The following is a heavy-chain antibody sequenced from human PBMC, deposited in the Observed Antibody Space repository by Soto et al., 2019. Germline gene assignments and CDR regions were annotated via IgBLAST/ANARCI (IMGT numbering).Heavy chain of an antibody. CDR1: GFTFSSYA. J-gene: IGHJ3*02. V-gene: IGHV3-23*04. CDR2: ISTSGGST. Sequence: VQLVESGGGSVQPGGSLRLSCAASGFTFSSYAMSWVRQAPGKGPEWVSGISTSGGSTYYADSVKGRFTISRDNSKNTLYLQMNSLRAEDTALYYCGRDPNGDYVGAFDIWGQGTLVTVSS. D-gene: IGHD4-17*01. CDR3: GRDPNGDYVGAFDI.